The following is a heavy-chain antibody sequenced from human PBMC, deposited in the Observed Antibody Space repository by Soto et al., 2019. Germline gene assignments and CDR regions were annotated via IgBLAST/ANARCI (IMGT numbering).Heavy chain of an antibody. V-gene: IGHV4-34*01. CDR1: GGSFSGYY. J-gene: IGHJ4*02. Sequence: SETLSLTCAVYGGSFSGYYWSWIRQPPGKGLEWIGEINHSGSTNYNPSLKSRVTISVDTSKNQFSLKLSSVTAADTAVYYCARDVIGHDNYETIGYYFDHWGPGTLVTVSS. CDR2: INHSGST. CDR3: ARDVIGHDNYETIGYYFDH. D-gene: IGHD3-16*01.